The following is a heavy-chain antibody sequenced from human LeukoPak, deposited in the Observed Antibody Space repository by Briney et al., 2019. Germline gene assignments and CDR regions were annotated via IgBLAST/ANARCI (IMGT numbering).Heavy chain of an antibody. CDR3: ARDHDPITAADPNWFDP. Sequence: GGSLRLSCTASGYNFSTYTMVWVRQAPGKGLEWISCISVISTTIYYADSVKGRFTVSRDNAKNSLYLQMNSLTFEDTAVYYCARDHDPITAADPNWFDPWGQGTLVTVSS. J-gene: IGHJ5*02. D-gene: IGHD6-13*01. CDR2: ISVISTTI. V-gene: IGHV3-48*01. CDR1: GYNFSTYT.